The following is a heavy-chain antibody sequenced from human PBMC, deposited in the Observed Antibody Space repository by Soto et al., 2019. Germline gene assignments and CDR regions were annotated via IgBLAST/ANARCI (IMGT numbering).Heavy chain of an antibody. V-gene: IGHV3-33*01. Sequence: VQLLESGGGVVQPGRSLRLSCAASGFTFSNYGMHWVRQAPGKGLEWVAVIWYDGSNKKYADSVKGRFTISRDNFRNTLYLQINSLRVEETGLYYCARDSSGRSKPAYYFDYWGRGTLVTVSS. CDR2: IWYDGSNK. D-gene: IGHD3-22*01. CDR3: ARDSSGRSKPAYYFDY. J-gene: IGHJ4*02. CDR1: GFTFSNYG.